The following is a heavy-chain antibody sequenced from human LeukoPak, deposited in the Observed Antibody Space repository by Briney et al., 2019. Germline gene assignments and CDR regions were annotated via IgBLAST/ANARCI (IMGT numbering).Heavy chain of an antibody. CDR3: ARESIIVGATLDAFDI. V-gene: IGHV3-66*01. J-gene: IGHJ3*02. CDR2: IYSGGST. Sequence: AGGSLRLSCAASGFTVSSNYMSWVRQAPGKGLEWVPVIYSGGSTYYADSVKGRFTISRDNSKNTLYLQMNSLRAEDTAVYYCARESIIVGATLDAFDIWGQGTMVTVSS. D-gene: IGHD1-26*01. CDR1: GFTVSSNY.